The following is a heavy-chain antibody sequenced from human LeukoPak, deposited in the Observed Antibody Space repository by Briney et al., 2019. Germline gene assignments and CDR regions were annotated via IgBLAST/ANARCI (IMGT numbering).Heavy chain of an antibody. V-gene: IGHV4-31*03. CDR2: IYYSGST. D-gene: IGHD6-19*01. CDR3: ARPQYSSGWYNFDY. J-gene: IGHJ4*02. Sequence: SETLSLTCTVSGGSISSGGYYWSWIRQHPGKGLEWIGYIYYSGSTYYNPSLKSRVTISVDTSKNQFSLKLSSVTAADTAVYYCARPQYSSGWYNFDYWGQGTLVTVSS. CDR1: GGSISSGGYY.